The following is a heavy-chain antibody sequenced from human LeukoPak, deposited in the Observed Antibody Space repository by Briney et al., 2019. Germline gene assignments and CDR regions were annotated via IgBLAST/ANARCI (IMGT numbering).Heavy chain of an antibody. D-gene: IGHD4-11*01. CDR2: IRYDGITK. CDR3: ARAQKYSYDAFDI. Sequence: GGSLRLSCAASGFIFSDYGMHWVRQAPGKGLEWVTFIRYDGITKYHADSVKGRFTISRDNAKNSLYLQMNSLSAEDTAVYYCARAQKYSYDAFDIWGQGTMVTVSS. J-gene: IGHJ3*02. V-gene: IGHV3-30*02. CDR1: GFIFSDYG.